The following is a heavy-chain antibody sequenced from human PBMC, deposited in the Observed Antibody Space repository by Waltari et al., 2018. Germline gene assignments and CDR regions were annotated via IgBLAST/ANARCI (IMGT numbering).Heavy chain of an antibody. CDR3: ARRQYYYGSGSYYPPGGAFDI. V-gene: IGHV4-39*01. D-gene: IGHD3-10*01. CDR2: IYYSGST. J-gene: IGHJ3*02. Sequence: QLQLQESGPGLVKPSETLSITCTVSGGSISSSSYYWGWIRQPPGKGLEWIGSIYYSGSTYYNPSLKSRVTISVDTSKNQFSLKLSSVTAADTAVYYCARRQYYYGSGSYYPPGGAFDIWGQGTMVTVSS. CDR1: GGSISSSSYY.